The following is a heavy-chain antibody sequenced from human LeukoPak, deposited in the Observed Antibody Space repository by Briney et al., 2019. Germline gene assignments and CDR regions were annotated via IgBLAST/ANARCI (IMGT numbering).Heavy chain of an antibody. CDR2: INPNSGGT. J-gene: IGHJ6*02. CDR3: ARVACSSTSCYSLIFGVVIGSIDYYGMDV. Sequence: GGSLRLSCVASGFTFSSYAMHWVRQAPGQGLEWMGRINPNSGGTNYAQKFQGRVTMTRDTSISTAYMELSRLRSDDTAVYYCARVACSSTSCYSLIFGVVIGSIDYYGMDVWGQGTTVTVSS. D-gene: IGHD2-2*02. V-gene: IGHV1-2*06. CDR1: GFTFSSYA.